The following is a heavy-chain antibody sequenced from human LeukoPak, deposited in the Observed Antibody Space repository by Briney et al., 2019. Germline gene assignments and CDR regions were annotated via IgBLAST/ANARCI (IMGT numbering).Heavy chain of an antibody. CDR3: ARVRTEWYIDL. Sequence: GGSLRLSCAASGFIFSPYWVTWVRPAPGMGLEWVANMKEDGGEKFYADSVRGRFTISRDNAKNSLYLQMNSLRVEDTGVYYCARVRTEWYIDLWGRGTLVTVST. D-gene: IGHD2-8*02. CDR1: GFIFSPYW. V-gene: IGHV3-7*01. CDR2: MKEDGGEK. J-gene: IGHJ2*01.